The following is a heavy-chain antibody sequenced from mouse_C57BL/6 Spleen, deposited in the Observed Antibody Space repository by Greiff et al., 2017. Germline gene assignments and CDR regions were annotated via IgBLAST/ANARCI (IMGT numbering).Heavy chain of an antibody. Sequence: EVQLQQSGPELVKPGASVKIPCKSSGYTFTDYNMDWVKQSHGKSLEWIGDINPNNGGTIYNQKFKGKATLTVDKSSSTAYMELRSLTSEDTAVYYCARDYGPSYAMDYWGQGTSVTVSS. CDR3: ARDYGPSYAMDY. CDR1: GYTFTDYN. D-gene: IGHD1-2*01. CDR2: INPNNGGT. J-gene: IGHJ4*01. V-gene: IGHV1-18*01.